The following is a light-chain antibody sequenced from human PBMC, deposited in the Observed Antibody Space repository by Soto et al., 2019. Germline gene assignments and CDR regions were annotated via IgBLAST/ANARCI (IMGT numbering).Light chain of an antibody. CDR3: QQYSGYSERT. Sequence: DIQMTQSPASLAASVGDRVTITRRVSQIICSWLAWYQQKPGKAPKLLIYDASSLESGVPSRFSGSGSGTEFTLTITSLQPDDFATYYCQQYSGYSERTFGQGTKVDIK. V-gene: IGKV1-5*01. J-gene: IGKJ1*01. CDR1: QIICSW. CDR2: DAS.